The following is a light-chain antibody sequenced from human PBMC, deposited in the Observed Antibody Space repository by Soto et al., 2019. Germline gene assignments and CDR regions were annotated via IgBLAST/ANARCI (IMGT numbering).Light chain of an antibody. J-gene: IGKJ1*01. CDR2: DAS. CDR3: QQYNTYSWT. Sequence: DIQMTQSPSTLSASVGHRITITWRASQSISSWLAWYQQKPGKAPKLLIYDASSLESGVPSRFSGSGSGTEFTLTISSLQPDDFATYYCQQYNTYSWTFGQGTKVEIK. CDR1: QSISSW. V-gene: IGKV1-5*01.